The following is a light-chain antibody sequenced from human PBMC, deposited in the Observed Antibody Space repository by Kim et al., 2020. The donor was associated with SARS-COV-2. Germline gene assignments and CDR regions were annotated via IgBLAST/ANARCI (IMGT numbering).Light chain of an antibody. V-gene: IGKV1-5*03. CDR3: QQYSTYPYT. CDR1: QNISTW. Sequence: SASVGDRITITCRASQNISTWLAWYQQKPGKAPKLLIYKASSLETGVPSRFSGSGSGTDFTLTISSLQPDDLASYHCQQYSTYPYTFGQGTKLEI. J-gene: IGKJ2*01. CDR2: KAS.